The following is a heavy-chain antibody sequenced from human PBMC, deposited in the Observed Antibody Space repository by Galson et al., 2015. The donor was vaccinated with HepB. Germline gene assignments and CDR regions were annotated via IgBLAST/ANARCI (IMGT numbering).Heavy chain of an antibody. CDR2: IKTKTDGETT. CDR3: TTGARIFDYYFDY. V-gene: IGHV3-15*01. Sequence: SLRLSCAASGFTSSNAWMSWVRQAPGKGLEWVGRIKTKTDGETTDYAAPVKGRFTISRDDSKNTLYLQMNSLKTEDTAVYYCTTGARIFDYYFDYWGQETLVTVSS. D-gene: IGHD2-15*01. CDR1: GFTSSNAW. J-gene: IGHJ4*02.